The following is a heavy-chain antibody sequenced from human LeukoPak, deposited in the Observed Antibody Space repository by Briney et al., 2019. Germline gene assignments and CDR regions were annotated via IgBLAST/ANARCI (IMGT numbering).Heavy chain of an antibody. V-gene: IGHV4-4*07. CDR3: ARHWSYSSGWYGIYYFDY. J-gene: IGHJ4*02. Sequence: SETLSLTCTVSGGSISSYYWSWIRQPAGKGLEWIGRIYTSGSTNYNPSLKSRVTISVDTSKNQFSLKLSSVTAADTAVYYCARHWSYSSGWYGIYYFDYWGQGTLVTVSS. D-gene: IGHD6-19*01. CDR1: GGSISSYY. CDR2: IYTSGST.